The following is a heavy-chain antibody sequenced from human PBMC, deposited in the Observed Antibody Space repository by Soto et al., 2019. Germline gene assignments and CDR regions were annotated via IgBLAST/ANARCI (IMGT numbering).Heavy chain of an antibody. CDR3: ARDRGYSYGALDY. V-gene: IGHV1-69*13. D-gene: IGHD5-18*01. J-gene: IGHJ4*02. Sequence: SVKVSCKASGGTFSSYAISWVRQAPGQGLEWMGGIIPIFGTANYAQKFQGRVTITADESTSTAYMELSSLRSEDTAVYYCARDRGYSYGALDYWGQGTLVTVSS. CDR2: IIPIFGTA. CDR1: GGTFSSYA.